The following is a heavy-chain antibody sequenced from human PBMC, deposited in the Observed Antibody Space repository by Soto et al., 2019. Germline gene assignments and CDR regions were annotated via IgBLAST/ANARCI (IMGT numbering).Heavy chain of an antibody. CDR1: GFNFNSIA. CDR3: GTCPFEVVTIPPSFDY. CDR2: ISAGSFTI. V-gene: IGHV3-21*01. Sequence: GGSLRLSCAASGFNFNSIAMNWVRQAPGKGLEWVSSISAGSFTIFYADSVKGRFTISRDNYKNSLYLHMKSLRAEDTAVYYGGTCPFEVVTIPPSFDYLGQGTLVTVAS. J-gene: IGHJ4*02. D-gene: IGHD2-21*02.